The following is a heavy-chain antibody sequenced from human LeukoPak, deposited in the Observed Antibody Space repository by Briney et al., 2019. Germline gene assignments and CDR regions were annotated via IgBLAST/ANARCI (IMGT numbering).Heavy chain of an antibody. V-gene: IGHV3-7*01. Sequence: GRSLRLSCAASGFTFSSYTMHWVRQAPGKGLEWVANIKPDGSEKYYVDSVKGRFTISRDNAKNSLYLQMNSLRAEDTAVYYCARVYYYTSGSRWGDYFDYWGQGTLVTVSS. CDR1: GFTFSSYT. J-gene: IGHJ4*02. D-gene: IGHD3-10*01. CDR2: IKPDGSEK. CDR3: ARVYYYTSGSRWGDYFDY.